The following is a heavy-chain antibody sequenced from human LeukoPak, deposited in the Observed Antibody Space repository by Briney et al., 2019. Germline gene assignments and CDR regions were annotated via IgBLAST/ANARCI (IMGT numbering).Heavy chain of an antibody. J-gene: IGHJ6*02. CDR3: ARGRYDFWSGYSTYGMDV. Sequence: ASVKVSCKASGYTFTGYYMHWVRQAPGQGLEWMGWINPNSGGTNYAQKFQGRVTMTRNTSISTAYMELSSLRSEDTAVYYCARGRYDFWSGYSTYGMDVWGQGTTVTVSS. CDR1: GYTFTGYY. D-gene: IGHD3-3*01. V-gene: IGHV1-2*02. CDR2: INPNSGGT.